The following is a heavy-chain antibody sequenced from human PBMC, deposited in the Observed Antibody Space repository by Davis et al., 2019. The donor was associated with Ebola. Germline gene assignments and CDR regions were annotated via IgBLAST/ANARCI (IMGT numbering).Heavy chain of an antibody. Sequence: ASVTVSCKASGYTFTNYGITWVRQAPGEGLEWMGWISGYNGNTHHAQNLQGRVTMTIDTSTSTAYMELRSPRSDDTAMYYCSRDPWADPFDIWGQGTLVTVSS. J-gene: IGHJ3*02. CDR3: SRDPWADPFDI. D-gene: IGHD7-27*01. CDR1: GYTFTNYG. CDR2: ISGYNGNT. V-gene: IGHV1-18*01.